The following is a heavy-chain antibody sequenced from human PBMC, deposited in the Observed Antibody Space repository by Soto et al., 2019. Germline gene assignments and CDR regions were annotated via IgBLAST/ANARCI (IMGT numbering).Heavy chain of an antibody. V-gene: IGHV4-30-2*06. CDR2: XGXLXTX. J-gene: IGHJ4*02. CDR3: ARGGGYDSFDF. CDR1: GVAMTYGGYA. Sequence: SETLSLTCSVSGVAMTYGGYAWSWIRQSPEQGXEXLGXXGXLXTXYXXXXFKSRLSLSIDRTRNQFSLSLSSMTAADKAVYYCARGGGYDSFDFWGQGIQVTASS. D-gene: IGHD2-15*01.